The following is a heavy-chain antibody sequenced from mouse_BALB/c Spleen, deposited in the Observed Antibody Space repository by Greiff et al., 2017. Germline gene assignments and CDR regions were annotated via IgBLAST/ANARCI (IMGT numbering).Heavy chain of an antibody. D-gene: IGHD1-1*01. CDR3: ARDDYCGRRVAWFAY. V-gene: IGHV5-12-1*01. J-gene: IGHJ3*01. CDR2: ISSGGGST. Sequence: EVKVVESGGGLVKPGGSLKLSCAASGFAFSSYDMSWVRQTPEKRLEWVAYISSGGGSTYYPDTVKGRVTISRDNAKNTLYLQMSSLKSEDTAMYYCARDDYCGRRVAWFAYWGQGTLVTVSA. CDR1: GFAFSSYD.